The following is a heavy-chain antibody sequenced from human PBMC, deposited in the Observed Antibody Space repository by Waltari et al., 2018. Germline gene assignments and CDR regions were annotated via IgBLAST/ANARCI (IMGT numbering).Heavy chain of an antibody. CDR2: NYPRRST. J-gene: IGHJ6*03. D-gene: IGHD2-15*01. CDR1: GGSISSGGYS. CDR3: ARDSGCSGGSCYNYYYMDV. Sequence: QLQLQESGSGLVKPSQTLSLTCAVSGGSISSGGYSWSWIRQPPGKGLEWIGYNYPRRSTYYTPSLKSRVTISVDRSKNQFSLKLSSVTAADTAVYYCARDSGCSGGSCYNYYYMDVWGKGTTVTVSS. V-gene: IGHV4-30-2*01.